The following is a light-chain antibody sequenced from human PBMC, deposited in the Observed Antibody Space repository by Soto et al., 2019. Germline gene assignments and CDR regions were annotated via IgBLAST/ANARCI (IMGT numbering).Light chain of an antibody. J-gene: IGLJ2*01. Sequence: SYELTQPLSVSVALGQTARITCAGNNIGSKNVHWYQLNPGQAPVLVIYRDTNRPSGIPERFSGSNSGNTATLAISRAQAGDDADYYCQVWDSSTVVFGGGTKLTVL. CDR2: RDT. V-gene: IGLV3-9*01. CDR1: NIGSKN. CDR3: QVWDSSTVV.